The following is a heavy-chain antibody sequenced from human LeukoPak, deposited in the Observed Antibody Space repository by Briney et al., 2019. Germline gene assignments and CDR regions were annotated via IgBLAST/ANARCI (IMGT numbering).Heavy chain of an antibody. CDR1: GFTFSSYW. J-gene: IGHJ3*02. CDR2: IKQDGSEK. Sequence: GGSLRLSCAASGFTFSSYWMNWVRQAPGKGLEWVVNIKQDGSEKYYVDSVKGRFTISRDNAKNSLYLQMNSLRAEDTAVYYCARDSPSDAFDIWGQGTMVTVSS. V-gene: IGHV3-7*01. CDR3: ARDSPSDAFDI.